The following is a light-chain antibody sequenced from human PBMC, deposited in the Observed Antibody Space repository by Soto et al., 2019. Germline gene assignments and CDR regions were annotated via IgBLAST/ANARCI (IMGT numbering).Light chain of an antibody. CDR2: EVS. V-gene: IGLV2-14*01. CDR3: SSYTSSTAYV. CDR1: SSDVGGYNY. J-gene: IGLJ1*01. Sequence: QSVLTQPASVSGSPGQSITISCTGTSSDVGGYNYVSWYQLHPGKAPKLIIYEVSNRPSGVSNRFSGSKSGNTASLTISGLRAEDEADYYCSSYTSSTAYVFGTGTKVTVL.